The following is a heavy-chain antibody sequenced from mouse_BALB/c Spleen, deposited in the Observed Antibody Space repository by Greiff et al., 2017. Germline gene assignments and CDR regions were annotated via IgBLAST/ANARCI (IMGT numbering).Heavy chain of an antibody. J-gene: IGHJ1*01. CDR2: ISSGGSYT. D-gene: IGHD2-14*01. CDR3: ARLYRYDGYFDV. Sequence: EVKLVESGGDLVKPGGSLKLSCAASGFTFSSYGMSWVRQTPDKRLEWVATISSGGSYTYYPDSVKGRFTISRDNAKNTLYLQMRSLKSEDTAMYYCARLYRYDGYFDVWGAGTTVTVSS. CDR1: GFTFSSYG. V-gene: IGHV5-6*01.